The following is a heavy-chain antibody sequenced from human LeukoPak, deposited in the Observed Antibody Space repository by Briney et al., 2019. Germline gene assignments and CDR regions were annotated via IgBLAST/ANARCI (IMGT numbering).Heavy chain of an antibody. V-gene: IGHV4-39*01. Sequence: SETLSLTCTVSGGSINTPNYYWGWIRQTPGKGLEWIGNIFYSGGTYYSPSLTSRVTISLDTSRNQFSLKLSSVTAADTAVYYCARHRVRGYSYGYGFWFDPWGQGTLVTVSS. CDR3: ARHRVRGYSYGYGFWFDP. D-gene: IGHD5-18*01. CDR2: IFYSGGT. J-gene: IGHJ5*02. CDR1: GGSINTPNYY.